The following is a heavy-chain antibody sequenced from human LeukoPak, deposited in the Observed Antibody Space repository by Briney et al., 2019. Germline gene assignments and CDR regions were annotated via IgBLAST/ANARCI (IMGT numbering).Heavy chain of an antibody. CDR1: GRTFSSYA. J-gene: IGHJ3*02. V-gene: IGHV1-69*04. D-gene: IGHD2-15*01. CDR3: ARGQGYCSGSSCYYNAFDI. CDR2: IIPIFGIA. Sequence: SVLVCCTASGRTFSSYAISWVRQAPGQGLEWMGRIIPIFGIANYAQKFQRRVTGTADKPTSTACMELSSLRSEDTAVYYCARGQGYCSGSSCYYNAFDIWGQGTMVTVSS.